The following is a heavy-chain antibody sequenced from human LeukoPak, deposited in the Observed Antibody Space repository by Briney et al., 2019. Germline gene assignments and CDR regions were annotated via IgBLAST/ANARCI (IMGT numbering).Heavy chain of an antibody. J-gene: IGHJ6*03. CDR3: ARVPYDYVPGSGYYYYYMVV. CDR2: IIPIFGTA. Sequence: ASVKVSCKASGYTFTSYAISWVRQAPGQGLEWMGGIIPIFGTANYAQKFQGRVTITADESTSTAYMELSSLRSEDTAVYYCARVPYDYVPGSGYYYYYMVVWGKGTTVTISS. D-gene: IGHD3-16*01. V-gene: IGHV1-69*13. CDR1: GYTFTSYA.